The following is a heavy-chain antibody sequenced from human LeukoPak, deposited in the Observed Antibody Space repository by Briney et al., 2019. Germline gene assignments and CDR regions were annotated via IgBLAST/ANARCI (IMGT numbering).Heavy chain of an antibody. CDR3: ARGRNYDILTGCSNWFDP. J-gene: IGHJ5*02. D-gene: IGHD3-9*01. CDR2: ISAYNGNT. Sequence: VASVKVSCKASGYTFTSYGISWVRQAPGQGLEWMGSISAYNGNTNYAQNVKGRVTMTTDTSTSTAYMKLRSLRSDHTAVYYCARGRNYDILTGCSNWFDPWGQGTLVTVSS. V-gene: IGHV1-18*04. CDR1: GYTFTSYG.